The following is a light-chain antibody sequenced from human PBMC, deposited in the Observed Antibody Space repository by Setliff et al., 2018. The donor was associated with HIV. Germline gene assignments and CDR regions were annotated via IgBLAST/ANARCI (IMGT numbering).Light chain of an antibody. V-gene: IGLV2-23*01. J-gene: IGLJ1*01. CDR2: QAT. CDR1: SSDIWRYNL. Sequence: QSALTQPASVSGSPGQSITISCTGTSSDIWRYNLVSWYQQYPGKAPKLMIYQATKRPSGVSNRFSGSKSGNTASLTLSGLQAEDEADYYCCSNTGSNTYVFGSGTKVTVL. CDR3: CSNTGSNTYV.